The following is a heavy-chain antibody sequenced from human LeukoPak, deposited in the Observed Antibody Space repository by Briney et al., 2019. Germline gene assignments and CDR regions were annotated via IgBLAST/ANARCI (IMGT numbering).Heavy chain of an antibody. D-gene: IGHD5-12*01. CDR2: IIPIFGTA. CDR3: AREGDRGYSGYDGSPDDYFDY. Sequence: GSSVKVSCKTSGGTFSSYAISWVRQAPGQGLEWMGGIIPIFGTANYAQKFQGRVTITADESTSTAYMELSSLRSEDTAVYYCAREGDRGYSGYDGSPDDYFDYWGQGTLVTVSS. J-gene: IGHJ4*02. V-gene: IGHV1-69*01. CDR1: GGTFSSYA.